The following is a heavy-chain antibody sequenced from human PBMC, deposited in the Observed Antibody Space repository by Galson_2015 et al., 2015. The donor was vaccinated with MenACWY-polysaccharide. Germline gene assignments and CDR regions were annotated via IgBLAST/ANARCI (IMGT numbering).Heavy chain of an antibody. CDR2: INTDGGST. CDR3: ARDLHSGDGSSIHDAFDV. V-gene: IGHV3-74*01. J-gene: IGHJ3*01. D-gene: IGHD2-21*01. CDR1: GFTFSSYW. Sequence: SLRLSCAASGFTFSSYWMHWVRQAPGEGLVWVSGINTDGGSTSYADSVKGRFTVSRDNSKNTVYLQMNSLRAEDTAVYYCARDLHSGDGSSIHDAFDVWGQGTKVTVSS.